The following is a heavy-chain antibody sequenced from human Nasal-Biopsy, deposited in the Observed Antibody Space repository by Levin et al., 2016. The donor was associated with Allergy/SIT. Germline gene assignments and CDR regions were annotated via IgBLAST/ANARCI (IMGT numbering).Heavy chain of an antibody. D-gene: IGHD1-26*01. Sequence: SVKVSCKASGGSISGYVVSWLRQAPGQRLEWMEGIIPSFRRTDYAQKFQGRVTISADESKTTVYMEVRSLRSEDTAVYYCARAPYSGSSLFDYWGQGTQVTVSS. CDR3: ARAPYSGSSLFDY. J-gene: IGHJ4*02. CDR1: GGSISGYV. CDR2: IIPSFRRT. V-gene: IGHV1-69*13.